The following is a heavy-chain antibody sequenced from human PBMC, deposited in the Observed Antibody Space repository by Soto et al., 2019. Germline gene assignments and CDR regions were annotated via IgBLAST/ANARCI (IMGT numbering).Heavy chain of an antibody. J-gene: IGHJ3*02. CDR3: ASGPSAAAGAFDI. CDR2: INWNGGST. CDR1: GFTFGDYG. V-gene: IGHV3-20*04. Sequence: GGSLRLSCAASGFTFGDYGMSWVRPAPGKGLEWVSGINWNGGSTGYADSVKGRFTISRDNAKNSLYLQMNSLRAEDTALYYCASGPSAAAGAFDIWGQGTMVTVSS. D-gene: IGHD6-13*01.